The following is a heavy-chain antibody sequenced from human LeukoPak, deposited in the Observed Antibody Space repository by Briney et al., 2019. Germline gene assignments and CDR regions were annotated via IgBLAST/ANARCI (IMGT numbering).Heavy chain of an antibody. D-gene: IGHD1/OR15-1a*01. J-gene: IGHJ6*02. CDR2: IDRSEST. Sequence: PSETLSLTCAVYGGSFSDYYWTWIRQPPGKGLEWIGEIDRSESTNYNPSLKSRVTISVDTSKNQFSLKLSSVTAADTAVYYCAREGGSREQRDYGMDVWGQGTTVTVSS. V-gene: IGHV4-34*01. CDR3: AREGGSREQRDYGMDV. CDR1: GGSFSDYY.